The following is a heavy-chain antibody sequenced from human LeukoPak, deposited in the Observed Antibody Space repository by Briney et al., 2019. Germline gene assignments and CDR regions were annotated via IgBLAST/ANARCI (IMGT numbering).Heavy chain of an antibody. CDR1: GFTFSSHA. J-gene: IGHJ4*02. CDR2: ISGSGGSP. V-gene: IGHV3-23*01. Sequence: GGSLRLSCAGSGFTFSSHAMSWVRQTPGKGLEWISLISGSGGSPYYADSVLGRFTISRDNSKNTLYLQMNNLGAEDTAVYYCARSPGPMPASTIYYFDYWGQGALVTVSA. D-gene: IGHD5-24*01. CDR3: ARSPGPMPASTIYYFDY.